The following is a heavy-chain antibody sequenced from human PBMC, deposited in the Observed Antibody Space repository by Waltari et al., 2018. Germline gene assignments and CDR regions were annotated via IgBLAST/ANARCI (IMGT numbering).Heavy chain of an antibody. J-gene: IGHJ4*02. D-gene: IGHD2-2*01. CDR1: GFTFSSYT. CDR2: TSYDGSNK. CDR3: KCSSTRVDY. V-gene: IGHV3-30-3*01. Sequence: QVQLVESGGGVVQPGRSLRLSCAASGFTFSSYTMHWVRQAPGKGLEWVAVTSYDGSNKYYADSVKGRFTISRDNSKNTLYLQMNSLRAEDTAVYYCKCSSTRVDYWGQGTLVTVSS.